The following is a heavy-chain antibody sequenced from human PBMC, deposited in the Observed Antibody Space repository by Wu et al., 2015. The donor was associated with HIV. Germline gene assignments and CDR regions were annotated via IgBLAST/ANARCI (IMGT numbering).Heavy chain of an antibody. Sequence: QVQLVQSGAEVKKPGASVKVSCKASGYSFTRYYMHWVRQAPGQGLEWMGIINPSGGSTSYAQKFQGRVTMTRDTSTSTVYMELSSLRSEDTAVYYCARASGLRFLDCWGQGPWSPSPQ. J-gene: IGHJ1*01. CDR1: GYSFTRYY. CDR3: ARASGLRFLDC. D-gene: IGHD3-3*01. V-gene: IGHV1-46*03. CDR2: INPSGGST.